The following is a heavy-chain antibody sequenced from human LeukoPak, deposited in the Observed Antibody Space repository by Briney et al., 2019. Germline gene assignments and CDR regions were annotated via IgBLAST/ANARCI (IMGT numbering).Heavy chain of an antibody. D-gene: IGHD3-22*01. CDR2: IYYSGST. Sequence: SETLSLTCAVSGGSISSSSYYWGWIRQPPGKGLEWIGNIYYSGSTYYNLSLKSRVTISLDTSKNQFSLKLSSVTAADTAVYYCARDVYFSDTSGYKDYWGQGTLVTVSS. J-gene: IGHJ4*02. CDR3: ARDVYFSDTSGYKDY. CDR1: GGSISSSSYY. V-gene: IGHV4-39*07.